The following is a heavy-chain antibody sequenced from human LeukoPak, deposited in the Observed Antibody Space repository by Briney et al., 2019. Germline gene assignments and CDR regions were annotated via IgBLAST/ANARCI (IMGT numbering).Heavy chain of an antibody. V-gene: IGHV4-39*01. CDR1: GGSISSSSYY. J-gene: IGHJ6*02. CDR3: ARLPKAAAGTGRYSSGWYRSADYYYYGMDV. Sequence: SETLSLTCTVSGGSISSSSYYWGWIRQPPGKGLEWIGSIYYSGSTYYNPSLKSRVTISVDTSKNQFYLKLSSVTAADTAVYYCARLPKAAAGTGRYSSGWYRSADYYYYGMDVWGQGTTVTVSS. D-gene: IGHD6-19*01. CDR2: IYYSGST.